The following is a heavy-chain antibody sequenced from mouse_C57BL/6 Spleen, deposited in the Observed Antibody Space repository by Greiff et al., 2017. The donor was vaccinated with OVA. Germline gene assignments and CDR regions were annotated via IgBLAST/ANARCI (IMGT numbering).Heavy chain of an antibody. CDR3: GYGNYRPFAY. CDR1: GYTFTSYW. D-gene: IGHD2-1*01. Sequence: VQLQQPGAELVRPGTSVKLSCKASGYTFTSYWMHWVKQRPGQGLEWIGVIDPSDSYTNYNQKFKGKATLTVDTSSSTAYMQLSSLTSEDSAVYYCGYGNYRPFAYWGQGTLVTVSA. J-gene: IGHJ3*01. V-gene: IGHV1-59*01. CDR2: IDPSDSYT.